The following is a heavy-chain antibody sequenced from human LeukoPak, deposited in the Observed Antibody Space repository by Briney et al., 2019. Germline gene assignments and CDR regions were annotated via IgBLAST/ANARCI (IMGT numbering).Heavy chain of an antibody. Sequence: PSETLSLTCAVYGGSFSGYYWSWIRQPPGKGLEWIGEINHSGSTNYNPSLKSRVTISVDASKNQFSLKLSSVTAADTAVYYCARRRIRYCSGGSCYKNWFDPWGQGTLVTVSS. CDR1: GGSFSGYY. CDR2: INHSGST. D-gene: IGHD2-15*01. J-gene: IGHJ5*02. V-gene: IGHV4-34*01. CDR3: ARRRIRYCSGGSCYKNWFDP.